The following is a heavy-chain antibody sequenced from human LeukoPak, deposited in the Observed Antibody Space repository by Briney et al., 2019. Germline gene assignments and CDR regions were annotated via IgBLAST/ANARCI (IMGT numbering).Heavy chain of an antibody. D-gene: IGHD6-13*01. V-gene: IGHV1-2*02. CDR3: ARGGSSSWSSPHWYLDL. CDR2: INANNGDT. Sequence: ASVKVSCMASGYTFTGYYMYWVRQAPGQGLEWMGWINANNGDTEYARKFQGRVTMTRDTSINSAHMELKNLASDDTAVYYGARGGSSSWSSPHWYLDLWGRGTLVTVSS. J-gene: IGHJ2*01. CDR1: GYTFTGYY.